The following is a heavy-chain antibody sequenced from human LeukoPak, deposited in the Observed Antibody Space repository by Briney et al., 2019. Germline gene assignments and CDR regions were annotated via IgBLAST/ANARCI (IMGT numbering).Heavy chain of an antibody. V-gene: IGHV4-39*01. J-gene: IGHJ4*02. CDR1: GGSISSSSYY. CDR3: AGSSNWFGESGYFDY. Sequence: SETLSLTCTVSGGSISSSSYYWGGIRQPPGWGLEWIASLYKSGSTYYNPALKSRVTIPVDTSKNQFTLKLSSETDADRVVYYGAGSSNWFGESGYFDYWGRGTLVTVT. CDR2: LYKSGST. D-gene: IGHD3-10*01.